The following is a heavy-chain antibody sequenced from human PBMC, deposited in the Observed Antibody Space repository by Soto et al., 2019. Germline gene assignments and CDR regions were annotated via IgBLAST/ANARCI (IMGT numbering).Heavy chain of an antibody. CDR1: GFTLSSSS. CDR3: ARDNPRSSGWDV. J-gene: IGHJ6*02. Sequence: EVQLVESGGGLVQPGGSLRLSCEASGFTLSSSSMNWARQAPGQGLEWVSYISSSSSTIYYADSVKGRFTISRDNAKNSLYLQMNSLRDEDTAVYYCARDNPRSSGWDVWGQGTTVTVSS. V-gene: IGHV3-48*02. CDR2: ISSSSSTI.